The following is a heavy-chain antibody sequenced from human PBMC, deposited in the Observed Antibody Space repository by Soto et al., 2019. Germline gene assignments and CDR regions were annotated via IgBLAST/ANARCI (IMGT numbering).Heavy chain of an antibody. Sequence: QVQLVQSGAEVKKPGSSVKVSCKASGGTFSSYAISWVRQAPGQGLEWMGGIIPISDTTNYAQKFQGRDTITADESTSTAYMELSSLRSEDTAVYYCARSQGSSTSLEIYYSYYYGMDVWGQGTTVTVSS. D-gene: IGHD2-2*01. CDR1: GGTFSSYA. CDR3: ARSQGSSTSLEIYYSYYYGMDV. CDR2: IIPISDTT. J-gene: IGHJ6*02. V-gene: IGHV1-69*01.